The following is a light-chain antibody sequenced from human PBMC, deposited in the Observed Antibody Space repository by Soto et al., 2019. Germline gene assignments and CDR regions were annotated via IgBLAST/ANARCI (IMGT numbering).Light chain of an antibody. V-gene: IGKV3-20*01. J-gene: IGKJ4*01. Sequence: IVLTQSPGTLSFSPGERATLSCRASQTLSSNSLAWYQQRPGQTPRVLVYGASNRATGIPDKFSGSGSGKDFTLTISRLEPEDFAVYFCQQYESLPITFGGGTKVEI. CDR1: QTLSSNS. CDR2: GAS. CDR3: QQYESLPIT.